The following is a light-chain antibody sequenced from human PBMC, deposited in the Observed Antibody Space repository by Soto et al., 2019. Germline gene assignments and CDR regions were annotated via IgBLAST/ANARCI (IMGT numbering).Light chain of an antibody. CDR1: QSISSW. J-gene: IGKJ1*01. CDR2: KAS. CDR3: QQYNSYPWT. Sequence: DIQMTQSPSTLSASVEDRVTITCRASQSISSWLAWYQQKPEKAPKVLIYKASGLESGVPSRFSGSGSGTEFTLTISSLQPDDFATYYRQQYNSYPWTLGQGTKVEIK. V-gene: IGKV1-5*03.